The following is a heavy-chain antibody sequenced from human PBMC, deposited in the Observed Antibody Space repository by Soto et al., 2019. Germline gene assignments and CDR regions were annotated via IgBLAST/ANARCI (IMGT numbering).Heavy chain of an antibody. CDR3: ARYCSGGSCYYGMDG. CDR1: GYSFTSYW. CDR2: IYPGDSDT. D-gene: IGHD2-15*01. J-gene: IGHJ6*02. Sequence: GESLKISCKGSGYSFTSYWIGWVRQMPGKGLEWMGIIYPGDSDTRYSPSFQGQVTISADKSISTAYLQWSSLKASDTAMYYCARYCSGGSCYYGMDGWGQGTTVTVSS. V-gene: IGHV5-51*01.